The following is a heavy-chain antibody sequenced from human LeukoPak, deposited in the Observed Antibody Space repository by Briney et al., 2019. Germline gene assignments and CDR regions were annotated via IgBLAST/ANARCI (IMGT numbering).Heavy chain of an antibody. CDR2: ISSRSSTM. J-gene: IGHJ4*02. D-gene: IGHD1-26*01. CDR3: VRDRGIYFDY. V-gene: IGHV3-48*01. Sequence: PGGSLRLSCAATGFTFSSYSMNWVRQAPGKGLEWVSYISSRSSTMYYADSVKGRFTISRDNAKNSLYLQMNSLRAEDTAVYYCVRDRGIYFDYWGQGTLVTVSS. CDR1: GFTFSSYS.